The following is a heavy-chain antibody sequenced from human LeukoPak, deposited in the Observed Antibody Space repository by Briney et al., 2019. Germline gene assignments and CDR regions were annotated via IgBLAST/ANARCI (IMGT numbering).Heavy chain of an antibody. J-gene: IGHJ4*02. D-gene: IGHD6-13*01. CDR2: INPNSGGT. CDR1: GYTFTDYY. V-gene: IGHV1-2*02. CDR3: AREGGYSSTWSSY. Sequence: APVKVSCTASGYTFTDYYIHWVRQAPGQGLEWLGWINPNSGGTNYAQKFQGRVTMSRDTSISTADMELTRLRSDDTAVYYCAREGGYSSTWSSYWGQGTLVTVSS.